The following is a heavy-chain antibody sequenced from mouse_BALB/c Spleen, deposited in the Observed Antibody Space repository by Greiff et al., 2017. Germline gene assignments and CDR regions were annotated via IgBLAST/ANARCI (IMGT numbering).Heavy chain of an antibody. J-gene: IGHJ3*01. V-gene: IGHV1-14*01. CDR1: GYTFTSYV. CDR2: INPYNDGT. Sequence: VQLKESGPELVKPGASVKMSCKASGYTFTSYVMHWVKQKPGQGLEWIGYINPYNDGTKYNEKFKGKATLTSDKSSSTAYMELSSLTSEDSAVYYCARVDYYGTPWFAYWGQGTLVTVSA. CDR3: ARVDYYGTPWFAY. D-gene: IGHD1-1*01.